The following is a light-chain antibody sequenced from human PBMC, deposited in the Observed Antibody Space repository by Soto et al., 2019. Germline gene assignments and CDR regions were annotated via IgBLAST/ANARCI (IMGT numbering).Light chain of an antibody. J-gene: IGKJ4*01. CDR3: QQYVTSPLT. CDR1: RSVSRNY. V-gene: IGKV3-20*01. CDR2: EAS. Sequence: EIVLTQSPATLALSPGERATLSCRVSRSVSRNYLAWYQQKPGQAPRLLIYEASSRSTGIPDRFSGSASGTDFTLTISRLEPEDFAVYYCQQYVTSPLTFGGGTKVDIK.